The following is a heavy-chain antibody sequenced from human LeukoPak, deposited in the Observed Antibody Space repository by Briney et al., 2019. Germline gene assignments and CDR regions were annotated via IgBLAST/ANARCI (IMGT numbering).Heavy chain of an antibody. CDR3: ARSPGVYGDYGPDY. Sequence: PSETLSFTCTVSGGSISSYYWSWIRQPPGKGLEWIGYIYYSGSTNYNPSLKSRVTISVDTSKNQFSLKLSSVTAADTAVYYCARSPGVYGDYGPDYWGQGTLVTVSS. J-gene: IGHJ4*02. D-gene: IGHD4-17*01. V-gene: IGHV4-59*01. CDR2: IYYSGST. CDR1: GGSISSYY.